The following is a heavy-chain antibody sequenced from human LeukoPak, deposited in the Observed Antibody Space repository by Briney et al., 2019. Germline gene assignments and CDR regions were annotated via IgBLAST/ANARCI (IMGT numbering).Heavy chain of an antibody. CDR1: DFSISSAYY. Sequence: SETLSLTCGASDFSISSAYYWGWTRQPPGKGLEWIGSFYHGGDTYYNPSLKSRVSISVDTSKTQFSLKLSSVTAADTAVYYCARHFTIFGVAFDYWGQGTLVTVSS. D-gene: IGHD3-3*01. J-gene: IGHJ4*02. CDR2: FYHGGDT. CDR3: ARHFTIFGVAFDY. V-gene: IGHV4-38-2*01.